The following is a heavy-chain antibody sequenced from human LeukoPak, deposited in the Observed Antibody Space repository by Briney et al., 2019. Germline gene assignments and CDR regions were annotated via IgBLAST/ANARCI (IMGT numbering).Heavy chain of an antibody. CDR2: INPSGGST. D-gene: IGHD6-13*01. Sequence: ASVKVSCKASGYTFTSYYMHWVRQAPGQGLEWMGIINPSGGSTSYAQKLQGRVTMTTDTSTSTAYMELRSLRSDDTAVYYCARERSYSSSWYERGWFDPWGQGTLVTVSS. V-gene: IGHV1-46*01. J-gene: IGHJ5*02. CDR3: ARERSYSSSWYERGWFDP. CDR1: GYTFTSYY.